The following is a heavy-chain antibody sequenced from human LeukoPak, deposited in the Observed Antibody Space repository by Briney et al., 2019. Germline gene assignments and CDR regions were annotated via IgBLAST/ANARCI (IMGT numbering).Heavy chain of an antibody. CDR3: ARGFSH. CDR2: ISHSGST. J-gene: IGHJ4*02. Sequence: SETLSLTCIVSGGSISSSTYYWGWIRQPPGKGLEWIGEISHSGSTNYNPSLKSRVTISVDTAKNQFSLKLTSVTAADTAVYYCARGFSHWGQGTLVTVSS. V-gene: IGHV4-39*07. CDR1: GGSISSSTYY.